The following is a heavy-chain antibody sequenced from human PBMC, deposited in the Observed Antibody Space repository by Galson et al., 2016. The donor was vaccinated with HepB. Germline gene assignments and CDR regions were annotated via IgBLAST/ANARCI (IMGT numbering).Heavy chain of an antibody. V-gene: IGHV3-30*18. CDR1: GFTFSNYG. D-gene: IGHD4-23*01. Sequence: SLRLSCAASGFTFSNYGIHWVRQTPGKGLEWVAAISYDGDNKFYANSVKGRFTISRDNSKNTLYLHMDSLRAEDTAVYYCAKGDRTPRTSIYGGTFDYWGQGTLVTVSS. CDR3: AKGDRTPRTSIYGGTFDY. J-gene: IGHJ4*02. CDR2: ISYDGDNK.